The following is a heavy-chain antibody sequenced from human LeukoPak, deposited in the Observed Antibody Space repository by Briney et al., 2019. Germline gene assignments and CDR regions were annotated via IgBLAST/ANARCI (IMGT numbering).Heavy chain of an antibody. D-gene: IGHD5-18*01. V-gene: IGHV4-34*01. CDR3: ARGGPLREYSYGYGYY. CDR2: INHSGST. CDR1: AGSISSYY. Sequence: PSETLSLTCTVSAGSISSYYWSWIRQPPGKGQEWIGEINHSGSTNYNPSLKGRVPISVDTSKNQFSLKLSSVTAADTAVYYCARGGPLREYSYGYGYYWGQGTLVTVSS. J-gene: IGHJ4*02.